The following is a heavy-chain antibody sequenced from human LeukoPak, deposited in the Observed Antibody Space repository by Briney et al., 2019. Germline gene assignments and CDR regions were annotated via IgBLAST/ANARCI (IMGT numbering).Heavy chain of an antibody. Sequence: KPSETLSLTCTVSGGSISSSSYYWGWIRQPPGKGLEWIGSIYYSGSTYYNPSLKSRVTISVDTSKNQFSLKLSSVTAADTAVYYCARHPLSSSWIDYWGQGTLVTVSS. CDR2: IYYSGST. CDR3: ARHPLSSSWIDY. CDR1: GGSISSSSYY. J-gene: IGHJ4*02. V-gene: IGHV4-39*01. D-gene: IGHD6-13*01.